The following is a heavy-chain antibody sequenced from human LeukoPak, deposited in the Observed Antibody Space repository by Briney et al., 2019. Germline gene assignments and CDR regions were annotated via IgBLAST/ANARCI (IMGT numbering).Heavy chain of an antibody. CDR1: GGSLSSYY. J-gene: IGHJ4*02. D-gene: IGHD3-22*01. V-gene: IGHV4-4*09. Sequence: SETLSLTCTVSGGSLSSYYWSWIRQPPGKGLEWIGYIYTSGSTNYIPSLKSRVTISVDTSKNQFSLKLSSVTAADTAVYYCARHSRHYYDSSGYPYYFDYWGQGTLVTVSS. CDR2: IYTSGST. CDR3: ARHSRHYYDSSGYPYYFDY.